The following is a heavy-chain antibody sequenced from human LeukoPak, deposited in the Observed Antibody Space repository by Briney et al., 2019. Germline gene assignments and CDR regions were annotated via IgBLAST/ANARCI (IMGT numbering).Heavy chain of an antibody. CDR1: GYSFRNYW. Sequence: GESLKISCEASGYSFRNYWIAWVRQMPGKGPECMGLIYPADSDTRYSPSFQGQVTISADKSISTAYLQWSSLKASDTAMYYCASRHYDILTGFDYWGQGTLVTVSS. D-gene: IGHD3-9*01. J-gene: IGHJ4*02. CDR2: IYPADSDT. CDR3: ASRHYDILTGFDY. V-gene: IGHV5-51*01.